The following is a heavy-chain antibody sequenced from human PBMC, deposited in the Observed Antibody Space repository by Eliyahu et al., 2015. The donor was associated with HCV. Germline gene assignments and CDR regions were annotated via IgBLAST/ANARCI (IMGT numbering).Heavy chain of an antibody. CDR1: GYTFTSYY. CDR2: INPSGGST. Sequence: QVQLVQSGAEVKKPGVSVKVSCKASGYTFTSYYMHWVRQAPGQGLEWMGIINPSGGSTSYAQKFQGRVTMTRDTSTSTVYMELSSLRSEDTAVYYCARSYVYDSSGYYFDYWGQGTLVTVSS. J-gene: IGHJ4*02. D-gene: IGHD3-22*01. V-gene: IGHV1-46*01. CDR3: ARSYVYDSSGYYFDY.